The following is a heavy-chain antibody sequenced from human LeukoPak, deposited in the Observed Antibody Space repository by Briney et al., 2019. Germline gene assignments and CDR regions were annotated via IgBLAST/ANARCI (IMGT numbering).Heavy chain of an antibody. Sequence: PGGSLRLSCAASGFTFSSYSMNWVRQVPGKGLEWVSSISSSSSYIYYADSVKGRFTISRDNAKNSLYLQMNSLRAEDTAVYYCARDLGYNNDAFDIWGQGTMVTVSS. CDR1: GFTFSSYS. D-gene: IGHD1-14*01. J-gene: IGHJ3*02. CDR2: ISSSSSYI. V-gene: IGHV3-21*01. CDR3: ARDLGYNNDAFDI.